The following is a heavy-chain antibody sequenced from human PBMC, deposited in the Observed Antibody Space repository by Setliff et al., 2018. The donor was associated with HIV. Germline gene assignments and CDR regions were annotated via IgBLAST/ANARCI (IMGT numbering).Heavy chain of an antibody. CDR1: GFTFSSYW. Sequence: GGSLRLSCAASGFTFSSYWMSWVRQAPGKGPEWVANIKTDGSEKFYVDSVKGRFTISRDNAKNSLYLQMNSLRAEDTAVYYCARDLVYYYDNSGSFYVAEYFQHWGQGTLVTVSS. CDR3: ARDLVYYYDNSGSFYVAEYFQH. D-gene: IGHD3-22*01. V-gene: IGHV3-7*01. CDR2: IKTDGSEK. J-gene: IGHJ1*01.